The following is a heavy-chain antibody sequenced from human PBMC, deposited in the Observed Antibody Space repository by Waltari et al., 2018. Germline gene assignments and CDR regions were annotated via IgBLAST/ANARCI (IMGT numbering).Heavy chain of an antibody. CDR2: IYHSGST. CDR3: ARHGGQQPHWYFDL. CDR1: GGSISSSSYY. D-gene: IGHD6-13*01. Sequence: QLQLQESGPGLVKPSETLSLTCTVSGGSISSSSYYWGWIRQPPGKGLEWIGSIYHSGSTYYNPSLKSRVTISVDTSKNQFSLKLSSVTAADTAVYYCARHGGQQPHWYFDLWGRGTLVTVSS. J-gene: IGHJ2*01. V-gene: IGHV4-39*01.